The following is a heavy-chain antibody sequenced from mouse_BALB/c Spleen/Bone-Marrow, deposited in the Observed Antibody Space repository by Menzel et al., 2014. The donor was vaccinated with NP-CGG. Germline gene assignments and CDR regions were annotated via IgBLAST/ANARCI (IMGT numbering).Heavy chain of an antibody. V-gene: IGHV14-3*02. CDR1: GFNIKDTY. Sequence: VQLQQSGAELVKPGASVKLSCTASGFNIKDTYMHWVKQRPEQGLEWIGRIDPANGNTKYDPKFQGKATIIADTSSNTAYLQLSSLTSEDTAVYYCASYYYGSSGFAYWGQGTLVTVSA. CDR3: ASYYYGSSGFAY. D-gene: IGHD1-1*01. CDR2: IDPANGNT. J-gene: IGHJ3*01.